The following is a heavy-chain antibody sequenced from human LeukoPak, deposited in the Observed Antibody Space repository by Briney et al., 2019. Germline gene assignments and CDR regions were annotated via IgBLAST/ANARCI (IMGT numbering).Heavy chain of an antibody. D-gene: IGHD3-3*01. CDR2: FYYSGST. CDR3: ARDHQTYYDFWSGYPDAFDI. CDR1: GGSISSHY. Sequence: SETLSLTCTVFGGSISSHYWSWIRQPPGKGLNGIGFFYYSGSTNYNPSLKSRVTISIDTSKYQFSLKLSSVTAADTAVYYCARDHQTYYDFWSGYPDAFDIWGQGTMVTVSS. J-gene: IGHJ3*02. V-gene: IGHV4-59*11.